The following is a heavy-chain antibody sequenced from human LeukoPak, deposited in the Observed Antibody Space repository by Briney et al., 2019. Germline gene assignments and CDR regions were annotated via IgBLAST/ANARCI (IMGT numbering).Heavy chain of an antibody. CDR2: IKEDGSEK. V-gene: IGHV3-7*01. Sequence: GGSLRLSCAASGFTFSIYWMTWVRQAPGKGLEWVANIKEDGSEKHYVDSVKARFSISRDNARNSLHLQMNSLRVEDTAVYYCARARSSGLDNWGQGTLVTVSS. CDR3: ARARSSGLDN. J-gene: IGHJ4*02. D-gene: IGHD6-25*01. CDR1: GFTFSIYW.